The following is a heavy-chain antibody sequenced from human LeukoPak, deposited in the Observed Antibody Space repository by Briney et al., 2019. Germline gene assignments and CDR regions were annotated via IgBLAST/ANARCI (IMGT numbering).Heavy chain of an antibody. Sequence: GASVKVSCKASGGTFSSYAISWVRQAPGQGLEWMGRIIPIFGTANYAQKFQGRVTITTDESTSTAYMELRSLRSDDTAVYYCARDSSGWYYDYWGQGTLVTVSS. CDR1: GGTFSSYA. D-gene: IGHD6-19*01. CDR2: IIPIFGTA. J-gene: IGHJ4*02. CDR3: ARDSSGWYYDY. V-gene: IGHV1-69*05.